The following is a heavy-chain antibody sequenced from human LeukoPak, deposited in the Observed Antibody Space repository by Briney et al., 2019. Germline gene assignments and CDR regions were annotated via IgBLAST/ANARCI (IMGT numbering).Heavy chain of an antibody. CDR1: GGSLSSYY. CDR2: IYYSGST. CDR3: ASFIAAAGTEYYYYGMDV. J-gene: IGHJ6*04. Sequence: PSETLSLTCTVSGGSLSSYYWSWLRQPPGKGLEWIGYIYYSGSTNYNPSLKSRVTISVDTSENQFSLKLSSVTAADTAVYYCASFIAAAGTEYYYYGMDVWGKGTTVTVSS. D-gene: IGHD6-13*01. V-gene: IGHV4-59*01.